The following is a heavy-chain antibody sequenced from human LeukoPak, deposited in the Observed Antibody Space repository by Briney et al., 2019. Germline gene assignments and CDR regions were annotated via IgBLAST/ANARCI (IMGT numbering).Heavy chain of an antibody. CDR3: AKDRSLDGGNSNGYFDS. CDR2: ISGSAGST. CDR1: GVTFSSYA. D-gene: IGHD4-23*01. Sequence: QTGGSLRLSCAASGVTFSSYAMNWVRQAPGKGLEWVSIISGSAGSTYYADSVKGRFTISRDNSKNTLFLQMNSLRAEDTAVYYCAKDRSLDGGNSNGYFDSWGQGTLVTVSS. J-gene: IGHJ4*02. V-gene: IGHV3-23*01.